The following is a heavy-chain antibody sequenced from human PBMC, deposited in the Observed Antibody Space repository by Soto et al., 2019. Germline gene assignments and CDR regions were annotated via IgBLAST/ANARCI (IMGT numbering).Heavy chain of an antibody. V-gene: IGHV1-69*04. CDR1: GGTFSSYT. D-gene: IGHD6-13*01. J-gene: IGHJ4*02. Sequence: EASVKVSCKASGGTFSSYTISWVRQAPGQGLEWMGRIIPILGIANYAQKFQGRVTITADKSTSTAYMELSSLRSEDTALYYCARDPVPGYSSSWYNYFDYWGQGTLVTVSS. CDR3: ARDPVPGYSSSWYNYFDY. CDR2: IIPILGIA.